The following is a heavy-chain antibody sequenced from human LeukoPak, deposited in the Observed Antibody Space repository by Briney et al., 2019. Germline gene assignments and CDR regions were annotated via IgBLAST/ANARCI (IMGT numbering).Heavy chain of an antibody. J-gene: IGHJ4*02. Sequence: GGSLRLSCAASGFSFSGHDMHWVRQTTGEGLKWVSAIGTTGDTYYADSVKGRFTISRENGKNSFYLQMNSLRAGDTAIYYCARASILTGYGFDFWGQGILVTVSS. CDR1: GFSFSGHD. CDR3: ARASILTGYGFDF. CDR2: IGTTGDT. V-gene: IGHV3-13*04. D-gene: IGHD3-9*01.